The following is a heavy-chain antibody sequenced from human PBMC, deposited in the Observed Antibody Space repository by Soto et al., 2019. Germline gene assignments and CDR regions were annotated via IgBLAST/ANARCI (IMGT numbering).Heavy chain of an antibody. D-gene: IGHD6-13*01. V-gene: IGHV3-48*01. CDR2: ISWNSETT. CDR1: GFPFSSYT. Sequence: EVQLVESGGGLVQPGGSLRLSCAASGFPFSSYTMNWVRQAPGKGLEWISYISWNSETTHYADSVKGRFTISRDDARNSLHLQMSSLRAEDTDVYYCAGDSNWSFDYWGQGTLVTVSS. CDR3: AGDSNWSFDY. J-gene: IGHJ4*02.